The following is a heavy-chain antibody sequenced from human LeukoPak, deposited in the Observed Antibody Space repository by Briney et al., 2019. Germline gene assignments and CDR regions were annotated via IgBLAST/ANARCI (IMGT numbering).Heavy chain of an antibody. Sequence: PSETLSLTCTVSGGSISSSSYYWGWIRQPPGKGLEWIGSIYYSGSTYYNPSLKSRVTISVDTSKNQFSLKLSSVTAADTAVYYCARPSSGWRGYWGRGTLVTVSS. CDR3: ARPSSGWRGY. V-gene: IGHV4-39*01. CDR2: IYYSGST. CDR1: GGSISSSSYY. J-gene: IGHJ4*02. D-gene: IGHD6-19*01.